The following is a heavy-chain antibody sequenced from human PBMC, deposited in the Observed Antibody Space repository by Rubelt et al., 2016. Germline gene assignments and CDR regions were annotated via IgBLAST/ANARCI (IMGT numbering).Heavy chain of an antibody. CDR2: INPSVGST. D-gene: IGHD3-3*01. CDR1: GYTFTSYY. Sequence: QVQLVQSGAEVKKPGASVKVSCKASGYTFTSYYMHWVRQAPGQGLEWMGIINPSVGSTRYVQKCQGIVTMTRDTSTSTVYMELSSLRSEDTAVYYCARSPRYDFEDNWFDPWGQGTLVTVSS. CDR3: ARSPRYDFEDNWFDP. J-gene: IGHJ5*02. V-gene: IGHV1-46*01.